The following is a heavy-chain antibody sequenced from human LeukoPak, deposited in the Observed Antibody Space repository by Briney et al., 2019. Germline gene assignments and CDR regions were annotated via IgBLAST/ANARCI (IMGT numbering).Heavy chain of an antibody. CDR1: GGSISSSSYY. Sequence: SETLSLTCTVSGGSISSSSYYWGWIRQPPGKGLEWIGSTYYSGSTYYNPSLKSRVTISVDTSKNQFSLKLSSVTAADTAVYYCARLDHWGFLDYWGQGTLVTVSS. CDR2: TYYSGST. CDR3: ARLDHWGFLDY. J-gene: IGHJ4*02. D-gene: IGHD7-27*01. V-gene: IGHV4-39*01.